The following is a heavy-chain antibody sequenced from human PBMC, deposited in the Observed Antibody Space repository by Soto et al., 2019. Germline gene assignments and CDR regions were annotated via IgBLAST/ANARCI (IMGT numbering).Heavy chain of an antibody. CDR3: ANTTQVLRRGAFDI. V-gene: IGHV4-59*01. CDR1: GGSISSYY. CDR2: IYYSGST. D-gene: IGHD2-15*01. Sequence: SETLSLTCTVSGGSISSYYWSWIRQPPGKGLEWIGYIYYSGSTNYNPSLKSRVTISVDTSKNQFSLKLSSVTAADTAVYYCANTTQVLRRGAFDIWGQGTMVTVSS. J-gene: IGHJ3*02.